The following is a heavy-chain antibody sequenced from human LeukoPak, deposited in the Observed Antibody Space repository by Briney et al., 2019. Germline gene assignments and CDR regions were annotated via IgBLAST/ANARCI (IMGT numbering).Heavy chain of an antibody. Sequence: PSETLSLTCAVHGGSFSGYYWSWIRQPPGKGLEWIGEINHSGSTNYNPSLKSRVTISVDTSKNQFSLKLSSVTAADTAVYYCARGRDSSGEYAFDIWGQGTMVTVSS. J-gene: IGHJ3*02. V-gene: IGHV4-34*01. CDR2: INHSGST. D-gene: IGHD6-19*01. CDR1: GGSFSGYY. CDR3: ARGRDSSGEYAFDI.